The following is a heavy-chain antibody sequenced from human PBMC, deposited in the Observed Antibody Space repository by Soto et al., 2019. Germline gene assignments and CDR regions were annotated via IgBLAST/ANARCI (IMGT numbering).Heavy chain of an antibody. V-gene: IGHV4-39*01. D-gene: IGHD3-3*02. CDR1: GGSISSSTYY. Sequence: SETLSLTCTVSGGSISSSTYYWGWLRQPPGKGLEWIGSIYYSGSTYYNPSIKSRVTISVDTSKNQFSLKLSSVTAADTAVYYCASPKIAFYNWFDPWGQGTLVTVSS. J-gene: IGHJ5*02. CDR3: ASPKIAFYNWFDP. CDR2: IYYSGST.